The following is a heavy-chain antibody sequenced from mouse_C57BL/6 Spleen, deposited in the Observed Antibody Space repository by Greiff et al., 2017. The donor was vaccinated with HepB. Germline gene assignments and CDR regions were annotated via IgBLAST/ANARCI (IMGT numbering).Heavy chain of an antibody. D-gene: IGHD1-1*01. J-gene: IGHJ3*01. V-gene: IGHV5-17*01. CDR2: ISSGSSTI. CDR3: ATTVPAWFAY. CDR1: GFTFSDYG. Sequence: EVKLVESGGGLVKPGGSLKLSCAASGFTFSDYGMHWVRQAPEKGLEWVAYISSGSSTIYYADTVKGRFTFSRDNAKNTLFLQMTSLRSEDAAMYYCATTVPAWFAYWGQGTLVTVSA.